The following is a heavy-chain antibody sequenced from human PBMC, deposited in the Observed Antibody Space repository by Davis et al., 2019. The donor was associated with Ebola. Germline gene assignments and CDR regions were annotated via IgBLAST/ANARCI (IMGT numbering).Heavy chain of an antibody. V-gene: IGHV4-59*01. J-gene: IGHJ6*02. D-gene: IGHD5-18*01. CDR2: IYYSGST. CDR3: ARDGLGDTAMVPPLLFYGMDV. CDR1: GGSISSYY. Sequence: SETLSLTCTVSGGSISSYYWSWIRQPPGKGLEWIGYIYYSGSTNYNPSLKSRVTISVDTSKNQFSLKLSSVTAADTAVYYCARDGLGDTAMVPPLLFYGMDVWGQGTTVTVSS.